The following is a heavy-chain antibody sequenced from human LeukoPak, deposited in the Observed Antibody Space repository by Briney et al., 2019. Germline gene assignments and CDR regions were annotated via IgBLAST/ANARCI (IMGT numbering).Heavy chain of an antibody. Sequence: GGSLRLSCAASGFTFSSSAMSWVRQAPGKGLEWLSTISGGGGSTYYADSVKGRFTISRDNSKNTLYLHMKSLRAEDTAVYYCVRGAYSSSWLNFDYWGQGTLVTVSS. D-gene: IGHD6-13*01. CDR3: VRGAYSSSWLNFDY. CDR1: GFTFSSSA. CDR2: ISGGGGST. J-gene: IGHJ4*02. V-gene: IGHV3-23*01.